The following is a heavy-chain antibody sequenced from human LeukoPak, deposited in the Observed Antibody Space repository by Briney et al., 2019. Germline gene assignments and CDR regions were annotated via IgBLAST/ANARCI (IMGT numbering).Heavy chain of an antibody. V-gene: IGHV4-59*08. CDR2: IYYSGST. CDR1: GGSISSYY. J-gene: IGHJ4*02. CDR3: ARHGWGYCSGGSCYDDY. Sequence: KPSETLSLTCTVSGGSISSYYWSWIRQPPGKGLEWIGYIYYSGSTNYNPSLKSRVTISVDTSKNQFSLKLSSVTAADTAVYYCARHGWGYCSGGSCYDDYWGQGTLVTVSS. D-gene: IGHD2-15*01.